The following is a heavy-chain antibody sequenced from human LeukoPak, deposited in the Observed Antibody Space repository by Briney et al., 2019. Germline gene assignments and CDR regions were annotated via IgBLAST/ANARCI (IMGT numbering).Heavy chain of an antibody. Sequence: SETLSLTCAVYGGSFSGYYWSWIRQPPGKGLEWIGEINHSGSTNYNPSLKSRVTVSVDTSKNQFSLKLSSVTAADTAVYYCARRPPALNPNYRSSSHRDAFDIWGQGTMVTVSS. D-gene: IGHD4/OR15-4a*01. CDR3: ARRPPALNPNYRSSSHRDAFDI. CDR1: GGSFSGYY. V-gene: IGHV4-34*01. J-gene: IGHJ3*02. CDR2: INHSGST.